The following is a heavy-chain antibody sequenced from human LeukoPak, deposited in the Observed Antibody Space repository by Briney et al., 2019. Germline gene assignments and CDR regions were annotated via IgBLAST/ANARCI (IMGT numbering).Heavy chain of an antibody. J-gene: IGHJ6*03. D-gene: IGHD3-10*01. V-gene: IGHV1-2*02. CDR2: INPNSGGT. CDR1: GYTFTGYY. CDR3: ARALFIMVRGIRYYYMDV. Sequence: ASVKVSCKASGYTFTGYYMYWVRQAPGQGLEWMGWINPNSGGTNYAQKFQGRVALTRDTSISTAYMELSRLRSDDTAVYYCARALFIMVRGIRYYYMDVWGKGTTVTISS.